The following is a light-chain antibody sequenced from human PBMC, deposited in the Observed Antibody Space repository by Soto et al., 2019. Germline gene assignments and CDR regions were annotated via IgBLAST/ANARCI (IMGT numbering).Light chain of an antibody. CDR2: DAS. CDR3: QQYDNLPFS. J-gene: IGKJ3*01. V-gene: IGKV1-33*01. CDR1: QDISKS. Sequence: DIQMTQSPSSLSASIRDRVIITCQASQDISKSLNWYQQKPGTAPKLLICDASTLEPGVPSRFSGSGSGTDFTFTISSLQPEDIATYYFQQYDNLPFSFGPGTKVEIK.